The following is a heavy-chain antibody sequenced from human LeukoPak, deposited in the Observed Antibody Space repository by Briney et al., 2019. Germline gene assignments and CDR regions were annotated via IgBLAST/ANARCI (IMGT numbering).Heavy chain of an antibody. D-gene: IGHD2-21*02. CDR2: ISAYNGNT. CDR1: GYTFTSYG. CDR3: ARDPKTLLKGMVTRDDAFDI. J-gene: IGHJ3*02. Sequence: VASVKVSCKASGYTFTSYGISWVRQAPGQGLEWMGWISAYNGNTNYAQKLQGRVTMTTDTSTSTAYMELRSLRSDDTAVYYCARDPKTLLKGMVTRDDAFDIWGQGTMVTVSS. V-gene: IGHV1-18*01.